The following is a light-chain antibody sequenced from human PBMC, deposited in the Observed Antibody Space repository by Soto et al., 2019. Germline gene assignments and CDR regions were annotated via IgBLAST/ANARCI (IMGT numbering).Light chain of an antibody. Sequence: DIHVTQSPSSLPASLGDRVTITCRASENIKTYLIWYQQKPGKAPKLLIYGASTLKTGVPSRFSGSGSGTDFTFTIGGLQPDDFATYYCAQIYTAQWTFGQGTRVDLK. J-gene: IGKJ1*01. CDR1: ENIKTY. CDR3: AQIYTAQWT. CDR2: GAS. V-gene: IGKV1-39*01.